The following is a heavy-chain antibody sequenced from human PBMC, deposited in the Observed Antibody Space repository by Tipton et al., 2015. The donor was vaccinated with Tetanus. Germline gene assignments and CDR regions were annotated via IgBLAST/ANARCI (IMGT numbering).Heavy chain of an antibody. D-gene: IGHD3-3*01. CDR3: AKDDPTPSRVVIIIYYGMDV. CDR2: ISYDGSNK. Sequence: SLRLSCAASGFTFSSYGMHWVRQAPGKGLEWVAVISYDGSNKYYADSVKGRFTISRDNSKNTLYLQMNSLRAEDTAVYYCAKDDPTPSRVVIIIYYGMDVWGQGTTVTVSS. CDR1: GFTFSSYG. J-gene: IGHJ6*02. V-gene: IGHV3-30*18.